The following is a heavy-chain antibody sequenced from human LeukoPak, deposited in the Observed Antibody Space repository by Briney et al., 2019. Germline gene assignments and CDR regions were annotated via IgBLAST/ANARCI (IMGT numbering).Heavy chain of an antibody. CDR3: ARDLLYYDSSGYFDY. J-gene: IGHJ4*02. D-gene: IGHD3-22*01. V-gene: IGHV1-2*02. CDR1: GYTFTGYY. CDR2: INPNSGGT. Sequence: ASVKVSCKASGYTFTGYYMHWVRQAPGQGLEWMGWINPNSGGTNYAQKFQGRVTMTRDTSISTAYMELSRLRSDDTAVYYCARDLLYYDSSGYFDYWGQGTRVTVSS.